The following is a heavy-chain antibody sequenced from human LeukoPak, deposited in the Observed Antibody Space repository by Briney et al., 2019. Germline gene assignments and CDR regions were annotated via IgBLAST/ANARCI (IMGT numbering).Heavy chain of an antibody. CDR1: GFTFSSYS. V-gene: IGHV3-48*01. Sequence: GGSLRLSCAASGFTFSSYSMNWVRQAPGKGLEWVSYISSSSSTIYYADSVKGRFTISRDNAKNSLYLQMNSLRAEDTAVYYCARDLSTYRYFDWLLHTDYWGQGTLVTVSS. D-gene: IGHD3-9*01. CDR3: ARDLSTYRYFDWLLHTDY. CDR2: ISSSSSTI. J-gene: IGHJ4*02.